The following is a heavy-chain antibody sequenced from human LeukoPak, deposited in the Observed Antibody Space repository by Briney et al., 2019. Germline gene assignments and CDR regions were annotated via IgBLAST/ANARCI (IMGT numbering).Heavy chain of an antibody. Sequence: ASVKVSCKASGYTFTGYYMHWVRQAPGPGLEWMGWINPNSGGTNYAQKFQGRVTMTRDTSISTAYMELSRLRSDDTAVYYCARDKRGRSSSWYYDYWGQGTLVTVSS. CDR2: INPNSGGT. CDR3: ARDKRGRSSSWYYDY. V-gene: IGHV1-2*02. CDR1: GYTFTGYY. D-gene: IGHD6-13*01. J-gene: IGHJ4*02.